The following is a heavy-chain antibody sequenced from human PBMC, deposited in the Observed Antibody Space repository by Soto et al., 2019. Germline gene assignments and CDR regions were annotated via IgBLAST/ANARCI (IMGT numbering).Heavy chain of an antibody. Sequence: SDTLSLTCTVSGGSISSGGYYWSWIRQHPGKGLEWIGYIYYSGSTYYNPSLKSRVTISVDTSKNQFSLKPSSVTAADTAVYYCAASCVGCGGFNYYGMDVWGQGTTVNVSS. V-gene: IGHV4-31*03. D-gene: IGHD2-21*01. CDR1: GGSISSGGYY. CDR2: IYYSGST. J-gene: IGHJ6*02. CDR3: AASCVGCGGFNYYGMDV.